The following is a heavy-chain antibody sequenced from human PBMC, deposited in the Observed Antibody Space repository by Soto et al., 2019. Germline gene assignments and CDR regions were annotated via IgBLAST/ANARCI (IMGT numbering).Heavy chain of an antibody. V-gene: IGHV3-7*01. CDR1: GFTFSNFW. J-gene: IGHJ3*02. Sequence: EVELAESGGGLVQPGGSLRLSCTASGFTFSNFWMAWVRQAPGQGLEWVADIKGDGSKESYVDSVKGRFTISRDNVKNSLYLQRNNLRADDTALYHRARDLNYGVMIVYYDVFDTWDPGTMVTVSS. D-gene: IGHD3-9*01. CDR2: IKGDGSKE. CDR3: ARDLNYGVMIVYYDVFDT.